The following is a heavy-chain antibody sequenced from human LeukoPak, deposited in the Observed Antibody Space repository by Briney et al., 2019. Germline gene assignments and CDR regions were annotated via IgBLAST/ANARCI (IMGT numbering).Heavy chain of an antibody. CDR1: GYTLTELS. J-gene: IGHJ3*02. CDR3: ARASQSKHAFDI. CDR2: ISAYNGNT. V-gene: IGHV1-18*01. Sequence: ASVKVSCKVSGYTLTELSMHWVRQAPGQGLEWMGWISAYNGNTNYAQKLQGRVTMTTDTSTSTAYMELRSLRSDDTAVYYCARASQSKHAFDIWGQGTMVTVSS.